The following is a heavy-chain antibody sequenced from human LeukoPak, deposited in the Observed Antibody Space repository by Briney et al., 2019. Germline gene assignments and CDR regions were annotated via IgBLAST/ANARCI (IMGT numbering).Heavy chain of an antibody. CDR2: ISGSGGST. Sequence: PGGSLRLSCAASGFTFSSYAMSWVRQAPGKGLEWVSAISGSGGSTYYADSVKGRFTISRDNSKNTLCLQMNSLRAEDTAVYYCAKGRWGGIVDPSGYWGQGTLVTVSS. V-gene: IGHV3-23*01. CDR3: AKGRWGGIVDPSGY. J-gene: IGHJ4*02. CDR1: GFTFSSYA. D-gene: IGHD3-22*01.